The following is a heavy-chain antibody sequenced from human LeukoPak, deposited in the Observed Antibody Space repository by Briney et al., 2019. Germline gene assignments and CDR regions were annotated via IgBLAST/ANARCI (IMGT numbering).Heavy chain of an antibody. V-gene: IGHV4-61*02. D-gene: IGHD1-1*01. CDR2: IYTSGST. J-gene: IGHJ6*02. Sequence: SSQTLSLTCTVSGGSISSGSYYWSWIRQPAGKGLGWIGRIYTSGSTNYNPSLKSRVTISVDTSKNQFSLKLSSVTAADTAVYYCAREADPLKLERPRWGYYGMDVWGQGTTVTVSS. CDR3: AREADPLKLERPRWGYYGMDV. CDR1: GGSISSGSYY.